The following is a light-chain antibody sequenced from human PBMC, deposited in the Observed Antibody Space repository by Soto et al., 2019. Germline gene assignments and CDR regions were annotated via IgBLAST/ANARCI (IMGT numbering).Light chain of an antibody. CDR1: QTVSTKY. J-gene: IGKJ3*01. CDR3: QQYGTSPGVT. Sequence: ENVLTQSLGTLSLSPGERATLSCRASQTVSTKYVAWYQQKPGQAPRLLIYGTSSRATGIPDRFSGSGSGTDFMLTIRRLEPEDFAVYYCQQYGTSPGVTFGPGTKLDIK. V-gene: IGKV3-20*01. CDR2: GTS.